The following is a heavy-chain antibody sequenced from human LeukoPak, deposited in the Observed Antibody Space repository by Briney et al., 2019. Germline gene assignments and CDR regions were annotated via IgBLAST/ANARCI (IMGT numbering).Heavy chain of an antibody. D-gene: IGHD6-6*01. CDR3: ARDVGAARSLGYFDY. Sequence: SETLSLTCTVSGGSISSGSYYWSWIRQPAGKGLEWIGRIYTSGSTNYNPSLKSRVTISVDTSKNQFSLKLSSVTAADTAVYYCARDVGAARSLGYFDYWGQGTLVTVSS. J-gene: IGHJ4*02. CDR2: IYTSGST. CDR1: GGSISSGSYY. V-gene: IGHV4-61*02.